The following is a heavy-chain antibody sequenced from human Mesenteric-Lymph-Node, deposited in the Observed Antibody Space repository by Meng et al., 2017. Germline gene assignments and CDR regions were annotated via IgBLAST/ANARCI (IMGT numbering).Heavy chain of an antibody. J-gene: IGHJ4*02. CDR3: ARYYASGSSYFDY. V-gene: IGHV4-59*01. Sequence: SETLSLTCTVSGGSISSYYWSWIRQPPGKGLEWIGYIYYSGSTNYNPSLKSRVTISVDTSKNQFSLKLSSVTAADTAVYYCARYYASGSSYFDYWGQGTRVTGSS. D-gene: IGHD3-10*01. CDR1: GGSISSYY. CDR2: IYYSGST.